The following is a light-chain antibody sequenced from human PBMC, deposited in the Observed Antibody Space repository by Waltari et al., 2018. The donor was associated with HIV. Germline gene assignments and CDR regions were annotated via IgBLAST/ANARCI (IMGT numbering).Light chain of an antibody. Sequence: QSVLSQPPSASGTPGQRVTISCSGSTSHIGSNVVNWYRPFPGTAPKLHIYSNDERPSGVPDRFSGSKSGTSASLAISGLQLEDEADYYCAAWDASLNGYVVFGGGTKLTVL. CDR1: TSHIGSNV. J-gene: IGLJ2*01. CDR3: AAWDASLNGYVV. V-gene: IGLV1-44*01. CDR2: SND.